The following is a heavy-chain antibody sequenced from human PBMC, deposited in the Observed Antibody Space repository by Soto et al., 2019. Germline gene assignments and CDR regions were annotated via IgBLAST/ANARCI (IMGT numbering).Heavy chain of an antibody. V-gene: IGHV3-23*01. CDR3: AHPRGYGVFDAYDF. CDR2: ISGSAEIT. Sequence: EVQLLESGGGLVQPGGSVRLSCAASGFTFSTYAMSWVRQAPGKGLEWVSAISGSAEITYYADSVKGRFTISRDNSINMLYLQMNSLRTEDTAAYYCAHPRGYGVFDAYDFWGQGAMVTVSS. CDR1: GFTFSTYA. J-gene: IGHJ3*01. D-gene: IGHD4-17*01.